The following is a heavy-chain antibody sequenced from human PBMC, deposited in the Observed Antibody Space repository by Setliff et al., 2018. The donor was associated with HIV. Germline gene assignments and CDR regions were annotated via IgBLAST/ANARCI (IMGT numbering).Heavy chain of an antibody. J-gene: IGHJ3*02. Sequence: GESLKISCKGSGYNFTTFWIAWARQMPGKGLEWMGIIYPGDSDTRYSPSFQGQVTISADKSINTAYLQWSSLKASDTAMYYCARRETPAGCGTSNCYIYAFDIWGQGTMVTVSS. V-gene: IGHV5-51*01. CDR1: GYNFTTFW. CDR2: IYPGDSDT. CDR3: ARRETPAGCGTSNCYIYAFDI. D-gene: IGHD2-2*02.